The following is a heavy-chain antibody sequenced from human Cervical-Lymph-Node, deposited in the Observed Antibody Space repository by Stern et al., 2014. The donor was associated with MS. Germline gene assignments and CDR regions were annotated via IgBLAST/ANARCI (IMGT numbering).Heavy chain of an antibody. Sequence: VQLVQSGGGLVQPGGSLRLSCADSGFTFSDYAMSWVRQAPGKGLEWVSAISLSGGSTFYADSVQGRFTISRDNSKNTLYLQMNSLRAEDTAVYYCAKDRELVVVTFDSWGQGTLVTVSS. J-gene: IGHJ4*02. V-gene: IGHV3-23*04. CDR1: GFTFSDYA. D-gene: IGHD2-15*01. CDR3: AKDRELVVVTFDS. CDR2: ISLSGGST.